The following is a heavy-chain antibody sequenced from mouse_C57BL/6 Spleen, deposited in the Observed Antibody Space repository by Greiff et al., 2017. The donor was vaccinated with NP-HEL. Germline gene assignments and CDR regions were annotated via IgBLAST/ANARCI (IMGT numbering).Heavy chain of an antibody. J-gene: IGHJ4*01. Sequence: EVQLQQSGPVLVKPGASVKMSCKASGYTFTDYYMNWVKQSHGKSLEWIGVINPYNGGTSYNQKFKGKATLTVDKSSSTAYMELNSLTSEDSAFYYCARRELVLYAMDYWGQGTSVTVSS. V-gene: IGHV1-19*01. D-gene: IGHD4-1*01. CDR2: INPYNGGT. CDR3: ARRELVLYAMDY. CDR1: GYTFTDYY.